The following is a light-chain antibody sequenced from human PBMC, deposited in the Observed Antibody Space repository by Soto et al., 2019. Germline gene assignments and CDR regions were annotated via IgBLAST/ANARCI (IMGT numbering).Light chain of an antibody. J-gene: IGKJ1*01. Sequence: EIVMTQSPATLSVSPGERATLSCRASQSVSINLAWYQQKPGQAPRLLIYGASTRATGIPARFSGSGSATEFTLTISSLQSEDFAVDYCQQYNNWPWTFDQGTKVDIK. V-gene: IGKV3-15*01. CDR3: QQYNNWPWT. CDR1: QSVSIN. CDR2: GAS.